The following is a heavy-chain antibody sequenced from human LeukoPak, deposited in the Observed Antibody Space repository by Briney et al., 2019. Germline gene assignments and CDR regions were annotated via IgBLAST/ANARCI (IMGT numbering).Heavy chain of an antibody. CDR2: INWNGGST. Sequence: GGSLRLSCAASGFTFSSYGMSWVRQAPGKGLEWVSGINWNGGSTYYADSVKGRFTISRDNSKNTLYLQMNSLRAEDTAVYYCAKHYGDYFDYWGQGTLVTVSS. D-gene: IGHD4-17*01. V-gene: IGHV3-23*01. J-gene: IGHJ4*02. CDR1: GFTFSSYG. CDR3: AKHYGDYFDY.